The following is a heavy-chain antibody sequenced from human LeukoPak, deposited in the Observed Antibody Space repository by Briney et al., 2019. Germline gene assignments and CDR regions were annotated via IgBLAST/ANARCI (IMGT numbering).Heavy chain of an antibody. CDR3: ACWGGGNQGH. D-gene: IGHD4-23*01. CDR1: GYTFTAYY. V-gene: IGHV1-2*06. CDR2: INPNSGDT. J-gene: IGHJ4*02. Sequence: GASVKVSCKASGYTFTAYYMHWVRQAPGQGLEWMGRINPNSGDTIYAQNFQGRVTVTRDTSISTAYMELSRLRSDDTAVYYCACWGGGNQGHWGQGTQVTVSS.